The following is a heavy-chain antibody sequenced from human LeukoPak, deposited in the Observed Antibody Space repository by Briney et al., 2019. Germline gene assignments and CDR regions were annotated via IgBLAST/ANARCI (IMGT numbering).Heavy chain of an antibody. V-gene: IGHV1-18*01. CDR3: ARGGYCSSTSCYDGIDY. CDR1: GYTFTSYG. J-gene: IGHJ4*02. D-gene: IGHD2-2*01. CDR2: IGAYNGNT. Sequence: GASVKVSCKASGYTFTSYGISWVRQAPGQGLEWMGWIGAYNGNTNYAQKLQGRVTMTTDTSTSTAYMELRSLRSDDTAVYYCARGGYCSSTSCYDGIDYWGQGTLVTVSS.